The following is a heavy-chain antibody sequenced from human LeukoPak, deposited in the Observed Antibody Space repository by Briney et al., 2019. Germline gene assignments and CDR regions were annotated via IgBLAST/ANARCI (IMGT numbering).Heavy chain of an antibody. CDR1: GFTFSSYS. D-gene: IGHD6-13*01. Sequence: GGSLRLSCAASGFTFSSYSMNWVRQAPGKGLEWVSYISSSSSTIYYADSVKGRFTISRDNAKNSLYLQMNSLRAEDTAVYYCASWSTVIAAAVPFDYWGQGTLVTVSS. CDR3: ASWSTVIAAAVPFDY. J-gene: IGHJ4*02. CDR2: ISSSSSTI. V-gene: IGHV3-48*04.